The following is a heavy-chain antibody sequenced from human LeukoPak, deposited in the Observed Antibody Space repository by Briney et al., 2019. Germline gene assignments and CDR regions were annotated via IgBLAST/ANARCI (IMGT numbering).Heavy chain of an antibody. D-gene: IGHD5-18*01. Sequence: GGSLRLSCAASGFTFSDYNMNWVRQPPGKGLEWVSYISSSSSTIYYADSVKGRFTISRDNAKNSLYLQMNSLRADDTAVYYCARAYSGYTYGYHYWGQGTLVTVSS. J-gene: IGHJ4*02. CDR2: ISSSSSTI. CDR3: ARAYSGYTYGYHY. CDR1: GFTFSDYN. V-gene: IGHV3-48*01.